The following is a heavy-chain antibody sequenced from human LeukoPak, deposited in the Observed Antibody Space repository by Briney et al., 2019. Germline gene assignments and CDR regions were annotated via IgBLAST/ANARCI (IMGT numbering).Heavy chain of an antibody. CDR3: ARDPTDITGIGYY. D-gene: IGHD1-20*01. J-gene: IGHJ4*02. Sequence: GRSLRLSCAASGFTFSSYWMSWVRQAPGKGLEWVSSISSSSSYIYYADSVKGRFTISRDNAKNSLYLQMNSLRAEDTAVYYCARDPTDITGIGYYWGQGTLVTVSS. CDR2: ISSSSSYI. V-gene: IGHV3-21*01. CDR1: GFTFSSYW.